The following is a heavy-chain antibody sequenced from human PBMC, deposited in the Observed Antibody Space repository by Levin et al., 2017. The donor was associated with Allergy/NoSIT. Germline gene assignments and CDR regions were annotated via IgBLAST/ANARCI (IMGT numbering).Heavy chain of an antibody. CDR3: ARGGPLVVPADALDY. D-gene: IGHD2-2*01. J-gene: IGHJ4*02. CDR2: ISSTTGTT. Sequence: GGSLRLSCAASGFTFKTFSMNWVRQAPGKGLEWLSYISSTTGTTYYADSVKGRFTISRDNAKDSLFLQMNSLRAEDTAVYYCARGGPLVVPADALDYWGRGTLVTVSS. CDR1: GFTFKTFS. V-gene: IGHV3-48*01.